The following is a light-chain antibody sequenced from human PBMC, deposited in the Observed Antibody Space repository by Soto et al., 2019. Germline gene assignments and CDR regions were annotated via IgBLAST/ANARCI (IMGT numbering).Light chain of an antibody. CDR3: QQYNRYGT. Sequence: DIPMTQSPSPLSASVGDRVTITCRASQSIGSSLGWYQQKPGKGPKLLIYDASTLESGVPSRFSGSGFGTEFALTISSLQPDDLATVYCQQYNRYGTFGQGTKLEIK. J-gene: IGKJ2*01. V-gene: IGKV1-5*01. CDR1: QSIGSS. CDR2: DAS.